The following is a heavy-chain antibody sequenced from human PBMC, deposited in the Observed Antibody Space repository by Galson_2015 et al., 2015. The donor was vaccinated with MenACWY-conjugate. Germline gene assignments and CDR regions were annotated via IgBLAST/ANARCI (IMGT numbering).Heavy chain of an antibody. J-gene: IGHJ6*03. V-gene: IGHV3-23*01. CDR3: VKERGSLSHNVYVYFMDV. D-gene: IGHD6-6*01. Sequence: SLRLSCAASGFSFSSNAMSWVRQAPGKGLEWVSAISASGGSTYYPDYAKGRFTISRDNSKNTLFLEMNSLRGEDTALYYCVKERGSLSHNVYVYFMDVWGRVTTVNV. CDR2: ISASGGST. CDR1: GFSFSSNA.